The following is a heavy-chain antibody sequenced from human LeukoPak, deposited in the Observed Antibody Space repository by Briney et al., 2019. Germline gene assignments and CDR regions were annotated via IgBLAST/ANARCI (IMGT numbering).Heavy chain of an antibody. D-gene: IGHD3-16*01. V-gene: IGHV1-18*01. CDR3: ARLSYEGEGY. J-gene: IGHJ4*02. CDR1: GYTFTTYR. CDR2: YSGFNDDT. Sequence: ASVKVSCKASGYTFTTYRITWVRQAPGQGLEWMGWYSGFNDDTNYAQKFQGRVIMTTDKSTSTAYLELRSLTPDDTAVYYCARLSYEGEGYWGQGTLVIVSS.